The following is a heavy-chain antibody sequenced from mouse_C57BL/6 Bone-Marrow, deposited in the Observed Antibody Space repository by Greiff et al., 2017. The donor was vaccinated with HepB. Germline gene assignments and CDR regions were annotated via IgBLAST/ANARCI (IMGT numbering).Heavy chain of an antibody. D-gene: IGHD1-3*01. J-gene: IGHJ2*01. CDR3: TTLFCSSPYYFDY. CDR2: IDPENGDT. V-gene: IGHV14-4*01. Sequence: VQLQQSGAELVRPGASVKLSCTASGFNIKDDYMHWVKQRPEQGLEWIGWIDPENGDTEYASKFQGKATITADTSCNTAYLQLSSLTSEDTAVYYCTTLFCSSPYYFDYWGQGTTLTVSS. CDR1: GFNIKDDY.